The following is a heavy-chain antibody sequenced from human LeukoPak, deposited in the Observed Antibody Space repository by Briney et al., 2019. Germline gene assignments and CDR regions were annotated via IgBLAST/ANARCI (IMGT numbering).Heavy chain of an antibody. CDR1: GYTFTSYG. D-gene: IGHD5-24*01. CDR3: ARDRDDYPLDY. Sequence: ASVKVSCKASGYTFTSYGISWVRQAPGQGLEWMGWISAYNGNTNYAHKLQGRVTMTTDTSTRTAYMEPRSLRSDDTAVYYCARDRDDYPLDYWGQGTLVTVSS. CDR2: ISAYNGNT. V-gene: IGHV1-18*01. J-gene: IGHJ4*02.